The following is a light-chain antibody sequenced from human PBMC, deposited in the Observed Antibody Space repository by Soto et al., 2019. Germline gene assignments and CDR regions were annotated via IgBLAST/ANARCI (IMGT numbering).Light chain of an antibody. CDR3: QQRSNWPLT. CDR2: DAS. J-gene: IGKJ4*01. Sequence: EIVLTQSPATLSLSPGARATLSCRARQSVDTFLAWYQQKPGQAPRLLIYDASNRATGIPARFSGSGSGTDFTLTISSLEPEDFAIYYCQQRSNWPLTFGGGTKVETK. CDR1: QSVDTF. V-gene: IGKV3-11*01.